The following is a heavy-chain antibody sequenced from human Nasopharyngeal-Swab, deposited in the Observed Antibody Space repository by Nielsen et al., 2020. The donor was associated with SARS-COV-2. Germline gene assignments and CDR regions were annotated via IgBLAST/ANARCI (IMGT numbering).Heavy chain of an antibody. V-gene: IGHV4-59*08. CDR1: GGSVSNYY. CDR3: AKIEWQSVRWFDR. J-gene: IGHJ5*02. Sequence: SETLSLTCTVSGGSVSNYYWSWIRQPPGKGLEWIAYIYNSASTSYNPSLKSRLTVSVDTSKNQLPLKLNSVTAADTAVYYCAKIEWQSVRWFDRWGQGTLVTVSS. D-gene: IGHD5-12*01. CDR2: IYNSAST.